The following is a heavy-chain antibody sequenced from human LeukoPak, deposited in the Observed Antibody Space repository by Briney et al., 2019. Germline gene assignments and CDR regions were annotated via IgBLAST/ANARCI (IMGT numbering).Heavy chain of an antibody. CDR3: ARGGVQDYGMDV. D-gene: IGHD1-1*01. CDR1: GGSISSSSYY. V-gene: IGHV4-39*01. Sequence: SETLSLTCTVSGGSISSSSYYWGWIRQPPGKGLEWIGSIYYSGSTYYNPSLKSRVTISVDTSKNQFSLKLSSVTAADTAVYYCARGGVQDYGMDVWGQGTTVTVSS. CDR2: IYYSGST. J-gene: IGHJ6*02.